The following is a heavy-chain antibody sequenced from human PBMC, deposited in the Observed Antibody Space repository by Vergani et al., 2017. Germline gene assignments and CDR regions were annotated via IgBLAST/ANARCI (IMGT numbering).Heavy chain of an antibody. J-gene: IGHJ5*02. D-gene: IGHD6-19*01. CDR2: ISSSSSTI. CDR1: GFTFSSYS. V-gene: IGHV3-48*01. CDR3: AREGYHNSVWYLGLFDP. Sequence: EVQLVESGGGLVQPGGSLRLSCAASGFTFSSYSMNWVRQAPGKGLEWVSYISSSSSTIYYADSVKGRFTISRDNAKNSLYLQMNSLRAEDTAVYYCAREGYHNSVWYLGLFDPWGQGTLVTVSS.